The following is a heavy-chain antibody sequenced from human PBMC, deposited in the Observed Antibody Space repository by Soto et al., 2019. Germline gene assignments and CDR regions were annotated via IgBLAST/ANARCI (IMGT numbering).Heavy chain of an antibody. J-gene: IGHJ4*02. CDR3: SGVDTAMVTSPYFDY. D-gene: IGHD5-18*01. CDR1: GGSSSGYY. Sequence: QVQLQQWGAGLLKPSETLSLTCAVYGGSSSGYYWSWIRQPPGKGLEWIGEINHSGSTNYNPSLKSRVTISVDTSKNQFSLKLGSVTAADTAVYYCSGVDTAMVTSPYFDYWGQGTLVTVSS. V-gene: IGHV4-34*01. CDR2: INHSGST.